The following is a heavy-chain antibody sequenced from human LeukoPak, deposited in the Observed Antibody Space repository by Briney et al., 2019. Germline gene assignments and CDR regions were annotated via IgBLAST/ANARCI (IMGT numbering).Heavy chain of an antibody. D-gene: IGHD3-10*01. V-gene: IGHV5-51*01. CDR3: ARHEVRGLGYCFHY. Sequence: NPGESLKISCKGSGYTFTSYWIAWVRQMPGKGLEWMGIIYPGDSDTTYSPSFQGQVTISADKSISTAYLQWSSLKASDTAIYYCARHEVRGLGYCFHYWGQGTLVTVSA. CDR2: IYPGDSDT. J-gene: IGHJ4*02. CDR1: GYTFTSYW.